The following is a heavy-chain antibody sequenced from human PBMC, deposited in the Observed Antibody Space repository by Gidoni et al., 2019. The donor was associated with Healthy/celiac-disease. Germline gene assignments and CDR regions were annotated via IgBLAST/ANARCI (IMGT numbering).Heavy chain of an antibody. CDR2: INHSGST. J-gene: IGHJ2*01. Sequence: QVQLQQWGAGLLKSSETLSLTCAVYGGSFSGYYWSWIRQPPRKGLEWIGEINHSGSTNYNPSLKSRVTISVDTSKNQFSLKLSSVTAADTAVYYCARGDDSSGYYLKNWYFDLWGRGTLVTVSS. CDR1: GGSFSGYY. D-gene: IGHD3-22*01. CDR3: ARGDDSSGYYLKNWYFDL. V-gene: IGHV4-34*01.